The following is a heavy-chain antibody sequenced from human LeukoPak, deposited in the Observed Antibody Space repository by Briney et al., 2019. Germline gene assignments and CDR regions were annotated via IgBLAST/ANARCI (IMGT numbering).Heavy chain of an antibody. CDR2: ISYDGSNK. CDR1: GFTFSSYG. D-gene: IGHD4-17*01. Sequence: GRSLRLSCAASGFTFSSYGMHWVRQAPGKGLECVAVISYDGSNKYYADSVKGRFTISRDNSKNTLYLQMNSLRSDDTAVYYCASENGGTTVTTHQLDYGMDVWGQGTTVTVSS. CDR3: ASENGGTTVTTHQLDYGMDV. J-gene: IGHJ6*02. V-gene: IGHV3-30*03.